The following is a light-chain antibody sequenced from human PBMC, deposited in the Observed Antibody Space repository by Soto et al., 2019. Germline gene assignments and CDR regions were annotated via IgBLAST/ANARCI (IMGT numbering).Light chain of an antibody. V-gene: IGKV1-12*01. CDR3: QQAKSFPFT. Sequence: DIPVTQSPSSVSASVGDRVTIACRASQDINTYLAWYQQKPGRAPNLLIYDASTLQTGVPSRFGGSGSGTDFTLTISSLQPEDFATYYCQQAKSFPFTFGPGTKVGMK. CDR2: DAS. J-gene: IGKJ3*01. CDR1: QDINTY.